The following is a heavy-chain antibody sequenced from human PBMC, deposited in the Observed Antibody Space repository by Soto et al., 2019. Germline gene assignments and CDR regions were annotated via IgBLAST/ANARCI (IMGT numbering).Heavy chain of an antibody. D-gene: IGHD2-2*01. CDR1: GDSINNSY. V-gene: IGHV4-59*01. CDR3: AKYRSTEAEGFTLDY. J-gene: IGHJ4*02. CDR2: IYYTGTT. Sequence: SETLSLTCAVSGDSINNSYWSWIRQPPGKRLEWIGNIYYTGTTTYNPSLESRVTMSVDTSKNQFSLKLNYVDAADTAVYYCAKYRSTEAEGFTLDYWGRGTLVTVSS.